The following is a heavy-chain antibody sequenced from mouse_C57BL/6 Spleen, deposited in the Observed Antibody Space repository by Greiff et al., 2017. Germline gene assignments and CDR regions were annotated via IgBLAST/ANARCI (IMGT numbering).Heavy chain of an antibody. CDR2: INYDGSST. D-gene: IGHD2-2*01. CDR3: ARDGLRQGFDY. CDR1: GFTFSDYY. J-gene: IGHJ2*01. V-gene: IGHV5-16*01. Sequence: EVKLVESEGGLVQPGSPMKLSCTASGFTFSDYYMAWVRQVPEKGLEWVANINYDGSSTYYLDSLKSRFIISRDNAKNILYLQMSSLKSEDTATYYCARDGLRQGFDYWGQGTTLTVSS.